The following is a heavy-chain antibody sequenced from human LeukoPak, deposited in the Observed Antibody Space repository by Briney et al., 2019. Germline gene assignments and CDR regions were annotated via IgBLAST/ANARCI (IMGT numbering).Heavy chain of an antibody. V-gene: IGHV3-21*01. CDR3: ARDEETVAGLNGFDL. CDR2: ITSGSKYI. Sequence: GGSLRLSCAASEFAFSSYSMNWFRQAPGKGLEGVASITSGSKYIFYADSLRGRFTISRDKAENSLFLHMKSLRADDTGVYFCARDEETVAGLNGFDLWGQGTLVTVSS. D-gene: IGHD6-19*01. CDR1: EFAFSSYS. J-gene: IGHJ4*02.